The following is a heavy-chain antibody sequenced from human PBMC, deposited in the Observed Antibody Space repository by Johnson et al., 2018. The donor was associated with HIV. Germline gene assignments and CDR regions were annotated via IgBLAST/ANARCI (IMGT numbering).Heavy chain of an antibody. Sequence: VQLVESGGGVIRPGGSLRLACAASGFTFDDHGMNWVRQVPGKGLEWVSGINWYGDNTGYADSVQGRFIISRDNAKNSLYLQMNSLRAEDTALYYCARGHDYYDSSGYLHAFDIWGQGTVVTVSS. CDR3: ARGHDYYDSSGYLHAFDI. V-gene: IGHV3-20*04. D-gene: IGHD3-22*01. CDR2: INWYGDNT. CDR1: GFTFDDHG. J-gene: IGHJ3*02.